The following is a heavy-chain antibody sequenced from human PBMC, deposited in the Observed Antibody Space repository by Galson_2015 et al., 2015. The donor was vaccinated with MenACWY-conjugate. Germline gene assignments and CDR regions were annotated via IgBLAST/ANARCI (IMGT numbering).Heavy chain of an antibody. D-gene: IGHD6-25*01. CDR1: GFTFSSHW. J-gene: IGHJ3*02. CDR2: VKSDGRST. Sequence: SLRLSCAASGFTFSSHWMRWVRQGPGKGLVWVARVKSDGRSTSYADSVKGRFTISRDNAKNTLHLQMQSLRAEDTAVYYCARDRDSSGWGGYDAFDIWGQGTMVTVSS. CDR3: ARDRDSSGWGGYDAFDI. V-gene: IGHV3-74*01.